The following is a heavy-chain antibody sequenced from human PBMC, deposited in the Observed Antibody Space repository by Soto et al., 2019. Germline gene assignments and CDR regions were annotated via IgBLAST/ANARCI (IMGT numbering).Heavy chain of an antibody. CDR1: GGSISSGDYY. J-gene: IGHJ3*02. V-gene: IGHV4-30-4*01. CDR2: IYYSGST. CDR3: ARKGWPDVFDI. Sequence: QVQLQESGPGLVKPSQTLSLTCPVSGGSISSGDYYWSWIRQPPGKGLEWIGYIYYSGSTYYKSSLKSRVIISIDTSKNQFSLKLSSVTAADTAVYYCARKGWPDVFDIWGQGAMVTVSS.